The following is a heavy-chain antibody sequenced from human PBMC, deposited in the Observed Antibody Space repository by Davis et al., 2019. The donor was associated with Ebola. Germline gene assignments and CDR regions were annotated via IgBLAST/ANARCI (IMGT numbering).Heavy chain of an antibody. J-gene: IGHJ4*02. CDR2: IWYDGSNT. CDR3: AKESNNAFGNYAFEY. CDR1: GFTFSSYA. D-gene: IGHD4-11*01. V-gene: IGHV3-33*06. Sequence: PGGSLRLSCTASGFTFSSYAMNWVRQAPGKGLEWVALIWYDGSNTFYADSVKGRFTISRDNSKNTVFLQMNSLRAEDTAVYYCAKESNNAFGNYAFEYWGQGTLVTVSS.